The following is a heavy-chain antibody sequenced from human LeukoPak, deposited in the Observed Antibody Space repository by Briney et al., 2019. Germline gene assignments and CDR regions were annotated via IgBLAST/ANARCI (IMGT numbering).Heavy chain of an antibody. J-gene: IGHJ6*02. CDR2: ISAYNGNT. V-gene: IGHV1-18*01. Sequence: ASVKVSCKASGYTSTSYGISWVRQAPGQGLEWMGWISAYNGNTNYAQKLQGRVTMTTDTSTSTAYMELRSLRSDDTAVYYCARTDSPRYYYYGMDVWGQGTTVTVSS. CDR3: ARTDSPRYYYYGMDV. D-gene: IGHD3/OR15-3a*01. CDR1: GYTSTSYG.